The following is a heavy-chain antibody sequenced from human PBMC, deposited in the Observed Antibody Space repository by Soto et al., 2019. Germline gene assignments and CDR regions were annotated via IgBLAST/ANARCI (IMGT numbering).Heavy chain of an antibody. J-gene: IGHJ4*01. CDR1: GYSFSDFG. CDR2: ISGKNGNT. V-gene: IGHV1-18*04. D-gene: IGHD4-17*01. Sequence: QVHLVQSGGELKKPGASVKVSCKASGYSFSDFGITWVRQAPGQGLEWMGWISGKNGNTNYAQKVQGRVTLTADTSTSTAYTERRALTADDTDIYYCARSDYYEDAGTYENWGHRTPVTAPS. CDR3: ARSDYYEDAGTYEN.